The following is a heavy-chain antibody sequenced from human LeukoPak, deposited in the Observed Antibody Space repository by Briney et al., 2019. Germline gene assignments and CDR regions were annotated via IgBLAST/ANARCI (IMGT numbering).Heavy chain of an antibody. J-gene: IGHJ4*02. Sequence: ASVKVSCKASGYTFTGYYMHWVRQAPGQGLEWMGWINPNSGGTNYAQKLQGRVTMTTDTSTSTAYMELRSLRSDDTAVYYCARDLGVVVPAAIDYWGQGTLVTVSS. CDR2: INPNSGGT. CDR3: ARDLGVVVPAAIDY. D-gene: IGHD2-2*01. CDR1: GYTFTGYY. V-gene: IGHV1-2*02.